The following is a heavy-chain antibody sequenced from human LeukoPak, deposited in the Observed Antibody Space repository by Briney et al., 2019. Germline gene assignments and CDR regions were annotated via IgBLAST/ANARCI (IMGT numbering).Heavy chain of an antibody. Sequence: GESLKISCKGSGYSFTSYWIGWVRQMPGKGLEWMGIIYPGDSDTRYSPSFQGQVTISADKSISTAYLQWSSLKASDTAMYYCARSITIFGVVTPWFDPWAREPWSPSPQ. V-gene: IGHV5-51*01. J-gene: IGHJ5*02. CDR2: IYPGDSDT. CDR3: ARSITIFGVVTPWFDP. D-gene: IGHD3-3*01. CDR1: GYSFTSYW.